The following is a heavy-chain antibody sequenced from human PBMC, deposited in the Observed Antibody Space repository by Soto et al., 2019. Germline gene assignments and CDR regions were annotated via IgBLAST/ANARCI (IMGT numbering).Heavy chain of an antibody. CDR2: IIPIFGTA. CDR1: GGTFSSYA. CDR3: ARDLGYSYGFTPRYYYGMDV. D-gene: IGHD5-18*01. J-gene: IGHJ6*02. Sequence: QVQLVQSGAEVKKPGSSVKVSCKASGGTFSSYAISWVRQAPGQGLEWMGGIIPIFGTANYAQKFQGRVTITADESTSTAYMELSSLRSEDTAVYYCARDLGYSYGFTPRYYYGMDVWGQGTTVTVSS. V-gene: IGHV1-69*01.